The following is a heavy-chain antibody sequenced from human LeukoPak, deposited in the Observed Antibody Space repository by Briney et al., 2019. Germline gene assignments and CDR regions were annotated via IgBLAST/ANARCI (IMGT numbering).Heavy chain of an antibody. J-gene: IGHJ6*04. Sequence: GGSLRLSCTASGFTFGDYAMSWVRQAPGKGLECVGFIRSKAYGGTTEYAASVKGRFTISRDDSKSIAYLQMNSLKTEDTAVYYCTRTAMAPLYYYYYGMDVWGKGTTVTVSS. CDR1: GFTFGDYA. V-gene: IGHV3-49*04. CDR2: IRSKAYGGTT. D-gene: IGHD5-18*01. CDR3: TRTAMAPLYYYYYGMDV.